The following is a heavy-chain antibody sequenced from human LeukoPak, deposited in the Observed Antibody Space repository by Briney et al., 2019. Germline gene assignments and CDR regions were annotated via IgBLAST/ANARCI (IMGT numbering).Heavy chain of an antibody. CDR1: GGSISSGGYY. CDR3: ARVGCSSTSCYWGIDY. V-gene: IGHV4-31*03. Sequence: SETLSLTCTVSGGSISSGGYYWSWIRQHPGKGLEWIGYIYYSGSTYYNPSLKSRVTISVDTSKNQFSLKLSSVTAADTAVYYCARVGCSSTSCYWGIDYWGQGTLVTVSS. CDR2: IYYSGST. D-gene: IGHD2-2*01. J-gene: IGHJ4*02.